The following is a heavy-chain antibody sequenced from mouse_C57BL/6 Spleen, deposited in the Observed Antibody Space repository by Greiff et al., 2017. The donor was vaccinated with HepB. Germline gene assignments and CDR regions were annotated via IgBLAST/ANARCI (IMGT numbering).Heavy chain of an antibody. Sequence: QVQLKESGAELVKPGASVKISCKASGYAFSSYWMNWVKQRPGKGLEWIGQIYPGDGDTNYNGKFKGKATLTADKSSSTAYMQLSSLTSEDSAVYFCARRGNYVWYFDVWGTGTTVTVSS. V-gene: IGHV1-80*01. J-gene: IGHJ1*03. CDR2: IYPGDGDT. CDR1: GYAFSSYW. CDR3: ARRGNYVWYFDV. D-gene: IGHD2-1*01.